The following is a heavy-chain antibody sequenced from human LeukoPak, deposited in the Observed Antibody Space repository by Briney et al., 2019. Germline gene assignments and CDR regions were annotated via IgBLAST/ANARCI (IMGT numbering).Heavy chain of an antibody. CDR2: IKQDGSEK. V-gene: IGHV3-7*01. CDR1: GFTFSSYW. D-gene: IGHD4-11*01. CDR3: ARLLTTVTTSYYYYIDV. Sequence: SGGSLRLSCAASGFTFSSYWMSWVRQAPGKGLEWVANIKQDGSEKYYVDSVKGRFTISRDNAKNSLYLQMNSLRAEDTAVNYCARLLTTVTTSYYYYIDVWGKGTTVTVSS. J-gene: IGHJ6*03.